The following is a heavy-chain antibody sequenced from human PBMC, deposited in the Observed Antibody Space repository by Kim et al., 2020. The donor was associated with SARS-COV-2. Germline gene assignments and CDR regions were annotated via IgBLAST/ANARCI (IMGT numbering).Heavy chain of an antibody. D-gene: IGHD6-19*01. CDR1: GYSFTSYW. CDR3: ARRGFWAGTDPYYFDY. J-gene: IGHJ4*02. Sequence: GESLKISCKGSGYSFTSYWIGWVRQMPGKGLEWMGIIYPGDSDTRYSPSFQGQVTISADKSISTAYLQWSSLKASDTAMYYCARRGFWAGTDPYYFDYWGQGTLVTVSS. CDR2: IYPGDSDT. V-gene: IGHV5-51*01.